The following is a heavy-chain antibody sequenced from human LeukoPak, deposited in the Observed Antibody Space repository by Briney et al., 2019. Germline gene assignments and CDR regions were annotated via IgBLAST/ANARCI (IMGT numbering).Heavy chain of an antibody. CDR3: ASLVPAAIDY. D-gene: IGHD2-2*01. CDR2: ISGSSTYI. J-gene: IGHJ4*02. CDR1: GFTFSSYG. V-gene: IGHV3-21*01. Sequence: MTGGSLRLSCAASGFTFSSYGMNWVRQAPGKGLEWVSSISGSSTYIYYADSVQGRFTISRDNAKNSLYLQMNSLRAEDTAVYYCASLVPAAIDYWGQGTLVTVSS.